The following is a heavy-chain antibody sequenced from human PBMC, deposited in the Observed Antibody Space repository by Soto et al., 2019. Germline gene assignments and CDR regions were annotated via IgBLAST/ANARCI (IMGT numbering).Heavy chain of an antibody. CDR2: SIPIFGTT. D-gene: IGHD1-26*01. J-gene: IGHJ4*02. CDR1: GGTFSRYA. V-gene: IGHV1-69*01. Sequence: QVQLVQSGAEVKKPGSSVQVSCKASGGTFSRYAISWVRQAPGQGREWMGGSIPIFGTTNYAQKFQDRVTNNADESTSKAYIDLSSLRAEDTAVYYCARSWGEVGDNTPQAYWGQGTPVTGSS. CDR3: ARSWGEVGDNTPQAY.